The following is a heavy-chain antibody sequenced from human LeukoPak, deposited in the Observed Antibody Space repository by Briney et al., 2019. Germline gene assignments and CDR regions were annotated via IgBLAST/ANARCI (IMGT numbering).Heavy chain of an antibody. CDR1: GCTFTGHY. V-gene: IGHV1-2*02. CDR2: INPNSGGT. Sequence: ASVKVSCKASGCTFTGHYMHWVRQAPGQGLEWMGWINPNSGGTNYAQKFQGRVTMTRDTSISTAYMELSRLRSDDTAVYYCARSSDSSGYYLGGDAFDIWGQGTMVTVSS. D-gene: IGHD3-22*01. J-gene: IGHJ3*02. CDR3: ARSSDSSGYYLGGDAFDI.